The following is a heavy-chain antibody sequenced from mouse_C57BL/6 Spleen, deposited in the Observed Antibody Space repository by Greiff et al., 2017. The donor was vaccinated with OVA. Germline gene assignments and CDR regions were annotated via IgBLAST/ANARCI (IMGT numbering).Heavy chain of an antibody. V-gene: IGHV1-26*01. J-gene: IGHJ2*01. CDR2: INPNNGGT. CDR1: GYTFTDYY. CDR3: ARPVYYGNYEDY. D-gene: IGHD2-1*01. Sequence: EVQLQQSGPELVKPGASVKISCKASGYTFTDYYMNWVKQSHGKSLEWIGDINPNNGGTSYNQKFKGKATLTVDKSSSTAYMELRSLTSEDSAVYYCARPVYYGNYEDYWGQGTTLTVSS.